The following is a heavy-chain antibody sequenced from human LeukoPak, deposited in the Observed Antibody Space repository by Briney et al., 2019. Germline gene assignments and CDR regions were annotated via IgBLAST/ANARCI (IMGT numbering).Heavy chain of an antibody. CDR1: GFTFSSYA. J-gene: IGHJ4*02. CDR3: AKDLLIRRPYYFDY. D-gene: IGHD2-15*01. Sequence: GGSLRLSCAASGFTFSSYAMTWVRQAPGKGLEWVSGINGSGGSTYYADSVKGRFTISRDNSKNTLYLQMNSLRAEDTAIYYCAKDLLIRRPYYFDYWGQGTLVTVSS. CDR2: INGSGGST. V-gene: IGHV3-23*01.